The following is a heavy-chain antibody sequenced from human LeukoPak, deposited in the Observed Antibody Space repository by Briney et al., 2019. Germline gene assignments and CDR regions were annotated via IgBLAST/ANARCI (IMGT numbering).Heavy chain of an antibody. D-gene: IGHD4-11*01. CDR1: GGSISSYY. CDR2: IYYSGTT. CDR3: ARSLSGVTRAFDY. J-gene: IGHJ4*02. Sequence: SETLSLTCTVSGGSISSYYWSWLRQPPEKGLEWIGYIYYSGTTNYNPSVKSRVTISVDTSKNQFSLKLSSVTAADTAVYYCARSLSGVTRAFDYWGQGTLVTVSS. V-gene: IGHV4-59*08.